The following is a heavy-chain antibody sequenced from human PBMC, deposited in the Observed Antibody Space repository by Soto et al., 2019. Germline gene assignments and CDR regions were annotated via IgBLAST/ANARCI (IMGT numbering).Heavy chain of an antibody. CDR1: GFTFSSYS. J-gene: IGHJ6*02. Sequence: EVQLVESGGGLVQPGGSLRLSCAASGFTFSSYSMNWVRQAPGKGLEWVSYISSSSSTIYYADSVKGRFTISRDNAKNSLYLQMNSLRDEDTAMYYCARDVGMITFGGVIVHTDYYYGMDVWGQGTTVTVSS. V-gene: IGHV3-48*02. CDR3: ARDVGMITFGGVIVHTDYYYGMDV. D-gene: IGHD3-16*02. CDR2: ISSSSSTI.